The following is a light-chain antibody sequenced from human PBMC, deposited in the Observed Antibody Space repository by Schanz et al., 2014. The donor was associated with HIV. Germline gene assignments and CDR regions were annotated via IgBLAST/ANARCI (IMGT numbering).Light chain of an antibody. Sequence: EIVLTQSPGTLSLSPGEVGTLSCRASQSISTHLAWYQQKPGQAPRLLIYGASTGATGVPARFSGSGSETEFTLTISSLQSEDFAVYYCQQYNNWPYTFGQGTKLEI. J-gene: IGKJ2*01. CDR2: GAS. V-gene: IGKV3-15*01. CDR1: QSISTH. CDR3: QQYNNWPYT.